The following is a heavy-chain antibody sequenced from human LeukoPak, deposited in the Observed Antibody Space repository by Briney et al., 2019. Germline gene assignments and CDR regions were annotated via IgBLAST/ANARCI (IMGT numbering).Heavy chain of an antibody. CDR1: GGSISSYY. J-gene: IGHJ4*02. D-gene: IGHD3-9*01. V-gene: IGHV4-59*05. Sequence: SETLSLTCTVSGGSISSYYWSWIRQPPGKGLEWIGSIYYSGSTYYNPSLKSRVTISVDTSKNQFSLKLSSVTAADTAVYYCARRSITRYFDWLSDYWGQGTLVTVSS. CDR2: IYYSGST. CDR3: ARRSITRYFDWLSDY.